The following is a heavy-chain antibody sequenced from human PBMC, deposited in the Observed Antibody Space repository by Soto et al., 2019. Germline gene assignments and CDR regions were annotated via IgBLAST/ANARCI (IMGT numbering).Heavy chain of an antibody. D-gene: IGHD1-1*01. Sequence: QVQLVQSGAEVLKPGSSVKVSCKASGDTFDTFAISWVRQAPGQGLEWMGGIIPIFRTPDYAQKFQGRVTITADVSTSTAYMELTSQRSEDTAVYYCARDKDREQLGGNYYYALDVWGQGTTVTVSS. J-gene: IGHJ6*02. CDR3: ARDKDREQLGGNYYYALDV. V-gene: IGHV1-69*12. CDR2: IIPIFRTP. CDR1: GDTFDTFA.